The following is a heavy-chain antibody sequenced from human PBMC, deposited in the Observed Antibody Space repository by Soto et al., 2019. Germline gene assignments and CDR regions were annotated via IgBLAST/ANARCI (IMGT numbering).Heavy chain of an antibody. CDR2: IKQDGSEK. CDR1: GFTFSSYW. Sequence: GGSLRLSCAASGFTFSSYWMSWVRQAPGKGLEWVANIKQDGSEKYYVDSVKGRLTISRDNAKNPLYLQMNSLRAEDTAVYYCARDLGAGDILTGYHFDYWGQGTLVTVSS. V-gene: IGHV3-7*01. J-gene: IGHJ4*02. CDR3: ARDLGAGDILTGYHFDY. D-gene: IGHD3-9*01.